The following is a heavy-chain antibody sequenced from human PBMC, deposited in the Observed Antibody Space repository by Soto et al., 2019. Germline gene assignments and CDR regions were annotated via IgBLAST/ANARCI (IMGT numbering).Heavy chain of an antibody. CDR1: GGSISSGDYY. CDR3: ASSAAWVGKHDY. V-gene: IGHV4-30-4*01. Sequence: LSLTCTVSGGSISSGDYYWSWIRQPPGKGLEWIGYIYYSGSTYYNPSLKSRVTISVDTSKNQFSLKLSSVTAADTAVYYCASSAAWVGKHDYWGQGTLVTVS. J-gene: IGHJ4*02. D-gene: IGHD6-13*01. CDR2: IYYSGST.